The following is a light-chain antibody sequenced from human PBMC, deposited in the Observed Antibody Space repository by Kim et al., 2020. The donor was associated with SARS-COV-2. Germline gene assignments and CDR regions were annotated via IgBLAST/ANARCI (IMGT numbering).Light chain of an antibody. CDR1: QSVSSK. CDR3: QQYSDWPPLT. J-gene: IGKJ4*01. CDR2: DAS. V-gene: IGKV3-15*01. Sequence: EIVMTQSTASLSVSPGERATLSCRASQSVSSKLAWYQHKPGQAPRLLVYDASTRATGIPARFSGSGSGTDFTLTISSLQSEDFAVYYCQQYSDWPPLTFGGGTKVDIK.